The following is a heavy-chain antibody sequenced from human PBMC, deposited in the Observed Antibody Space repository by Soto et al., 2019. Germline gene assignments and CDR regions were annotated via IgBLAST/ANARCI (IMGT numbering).Heavy chain of an antibody. Sequence: SDIVSLTRAVYGPSFRGYYWSWMRQAPEKGQEWIGEIKHSGSTNYNPSLKSRVTISVDTSKNQFSLKLSSVTAADTAVYYCAAAAGGGPYYYYYGMDVWGQGTTVT. V-gene: IGHV4-34*01. CDR1: GPSFRGYY. J-gene: IGHJ6*02. CDR2: IKHSGST. D-gene: IGHD6-13*01. CDR3: AAAAGGGPYYYYYGMDV.